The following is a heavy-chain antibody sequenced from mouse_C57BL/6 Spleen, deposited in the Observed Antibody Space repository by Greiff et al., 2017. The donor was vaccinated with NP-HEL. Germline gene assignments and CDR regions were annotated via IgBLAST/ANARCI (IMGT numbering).Heavy chain of an antibody. CDR2: IYPGDGDT. CDR3: ARRGSSGYFDY. D-gene: IGHD3-2*02. CDR1: GYAFSSSW. Sequence: LQESGPELVKPGASVKISCKASGYAFSSSWMNWVKQRPGKGLEWIGRIYPGDGDTNYNGKFKGKATLTADKSSSTAYMQLSSLTSEDSAVYFCARRGSSGYFDYWGQGTTLTVSS. V-gene: IGHV1-82*01. J-gene: IGHJ2*01.